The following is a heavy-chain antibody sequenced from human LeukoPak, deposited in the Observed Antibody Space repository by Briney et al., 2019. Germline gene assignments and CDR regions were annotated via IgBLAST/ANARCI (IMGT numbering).Heavy chain of an antibody. Sequence: GGSLRLSCAASGFTFSTYAMSWARQAPGKGLEWVSYISSSSSYTNYADSVKGRFTISRDNAKNSLYLQMNSLRAEDTAVYYCARAGGSTSKNWFDPWGQGTLVTVSS. CDR3: ARAGGSTSKNWFDP. CDR2: ISSSSSYT. J-gene: IGHJ5*02. CDR1: GFTFSTYA. V-gene: IGHV3-11*05. D-gene: IGHD2-2*01.